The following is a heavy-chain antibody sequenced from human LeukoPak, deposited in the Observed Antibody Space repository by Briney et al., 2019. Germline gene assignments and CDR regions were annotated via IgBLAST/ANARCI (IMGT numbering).Heavy chain of an antibody. CDR2: ISWNSGSI. D-gene: IGHD4-11*01. V-gene: IGHV3-9*01. CDR1: GFTFDDYA. Sequence: PGRSLRLSCAASGFTFDDYAMHWVRQAPGKGLEWVSDISWNSGSIGYADSVKGRFTISRDNAKNSLYLQMNSLRAEDTALYYCAKGMTTVTYYGTDVWGQGTTVTVSS. CDR3: AKGMTTVTYYGTDV. J-gene: IGHJ6*02.